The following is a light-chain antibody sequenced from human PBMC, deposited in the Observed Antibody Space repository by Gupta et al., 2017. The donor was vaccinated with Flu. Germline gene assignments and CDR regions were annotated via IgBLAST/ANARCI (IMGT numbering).Light chain of an antibody. Sequence: QSVLTQPPSASGTPXQTITXSCSGNKSNVGTNTVRWYQLLPGTAPKLLIYSHHQRPSGVPDRFSGSWSGTSASLAISGLQSEDEGDYYCATWDDSLNCGVFGGGTRLTVL. CDR2: SHH. CDR3: ATWDDSLNCGV. V-gene: IGLV1-44*01. J-gene: IGLJ3*02. CDR1: KSNVGTNT.